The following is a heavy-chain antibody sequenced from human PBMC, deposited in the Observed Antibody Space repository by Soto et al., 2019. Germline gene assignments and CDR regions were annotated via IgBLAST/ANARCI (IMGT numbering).Heavy chain of an antibody. CDR1: VDSVSSNSAA. Sequence: SRTLSLTCAISVDSVSSNSAAWNWIRQSPSRGLEWLGRTYYRSKWYNDYAVSVKSRITINPDTAKNQLSLNLNSVTPEDTAVYYCARDPAPNIAARPDNYCGQGTLVTVSA. CDR2: TYYRSKWYN. D-gene: IGHD6-6*01. CDR3: ARDPAPNIAARPDNY. J-gene: IGHJ4*02. V-gene: IGHV6-1*01.